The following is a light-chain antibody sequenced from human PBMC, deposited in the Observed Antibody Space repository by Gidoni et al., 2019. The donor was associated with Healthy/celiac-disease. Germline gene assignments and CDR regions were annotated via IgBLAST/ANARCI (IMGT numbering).Light chain of an antibody. J-gene: IGLJ2*01. Sequence: SYELTQPPSVSVSAGQTASITCPGDKLGDKYACWYQQKPGQSPVLVIYQDSKRPSGIPERFSGSNSGNTATLTISGTQAMDEADYYCQAWDSSTADVVFGGGTKLTVL. V-gene: IGLV3-1*01. CDR3: QAWDSSTADVV. CDR1: KLGDKY. CDR2: QDS.